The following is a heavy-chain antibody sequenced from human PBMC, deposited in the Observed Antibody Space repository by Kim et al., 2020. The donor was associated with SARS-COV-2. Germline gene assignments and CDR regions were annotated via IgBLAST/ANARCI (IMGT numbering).Heavy chain of an antibody. D-gene: IGHD2-2*01. Sequence: SETLSLTCTVSGGSISSGGYYWSWIRQHPGKGLEWIGYIYYSGSTYYNPSLKSRVSISLDTSKNQFSLKLSSVTAADTAVYYCVRYCSSTSCYGFDYWGQGTLVTVSS. CDR2: IYYSGST. CDR3: VRYCSSTSCYGFDY. CDR1: GGSISSGGYY. J-gene: IGHJ4*02. V-gene: IGHV4-31*03.